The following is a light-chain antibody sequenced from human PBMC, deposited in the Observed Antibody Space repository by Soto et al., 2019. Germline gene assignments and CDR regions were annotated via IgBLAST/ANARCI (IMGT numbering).Light chain of an antibody. Sequence: DIQMTQSPSTLSASVGDRVTITCRASQSISSWLAWYQQKPGKAPKLLIYDAYSLESGVPSSFSGSGSGTECTLTISSLQPDEFATYYCQQYNSYSFTFGPGTKVDIK. CDR1: QSISSW. CDR3: QQYNSYSFT. J-gene: IGKJ3*01. V-gene: IGKV1-5*01. CDR2: DAY.